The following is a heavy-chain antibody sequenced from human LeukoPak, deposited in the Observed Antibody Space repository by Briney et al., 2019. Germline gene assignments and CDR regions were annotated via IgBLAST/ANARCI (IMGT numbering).Heavy chain of an antibody. CDR2: ISSSGSTI. V-gene: IGHV3-64*04. D-gene: IGHD6-13*01. CDR1: GFTFSSYA. J-gene: IGHJ6*02. CDR3: AREWASVGIAAAALYYYGMDV. Sequence: GGSLRLSCSASGFTFSSYAMHWVRQAPGKGLEYVSAISSSGSTIYYADSVKGRFTISRDNTKNSLYLQMNSLRAEDTAVYYCAREWASVGIAAAALYYYGMDVWGQGTTVTVSS.